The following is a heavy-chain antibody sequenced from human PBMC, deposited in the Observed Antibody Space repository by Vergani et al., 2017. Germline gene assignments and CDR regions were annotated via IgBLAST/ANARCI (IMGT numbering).Heavy chain of an antibody. CDR1: GFSFGSYG. D-gene: IGHD3-10*01. Sequence: VQLVESGGNVVQRGTSLRLSCAASGFSFGSYGMHWVRQSPGKGLEWVSGISGSGVSAYYTDSVKGRFTISRDNSKNMLFLQMNNLRTEDTAIYYCAKQYFVSGNYLFDYWGQETLVTVSS. J-gene: IGHJ4*02. CDR3: AKQYFVSGNYLFDY. V-gene: IGHV3-23*04. CDR2: ISGSGVSA.